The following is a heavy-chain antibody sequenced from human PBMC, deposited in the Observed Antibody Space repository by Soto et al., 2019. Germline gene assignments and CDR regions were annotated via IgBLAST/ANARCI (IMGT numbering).Heavy chain of an antibody. J-gene: IGHJ4*02. Sequence: QVLLQQWGAGRLKPSEPLSLTCAVYGGSFLDYSSGWIRQYPGTGLEWNGEINHSGSANYNPSLKRRVTISEDTSNNQFSQKLYSVTAADAAVYYCARVSDYWSQGTLVTVSS. V-gene: IGHV4-34*01. CDR2: INHSGSA. CDR1: GGSFLDYS. CDR3: ARVSDY.